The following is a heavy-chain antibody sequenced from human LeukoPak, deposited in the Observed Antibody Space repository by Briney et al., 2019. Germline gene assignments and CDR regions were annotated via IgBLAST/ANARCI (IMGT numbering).Heavy chain of an antibody. Sequence: PSETLSLTCTVSGGSISSYYWSWIRQPPGKGLEWIGRLYNSGSTSYNPSLKSRVTMSVDTSKNQFSLKLTSVTAADTAVYYCARDYRGDVFDYWGQGTLVTVPS. CDR1: GGSISSYY. J-gene: IGHJ4*02. D-gene: IGHD2-21*01. CDR2: LYNSGST. CDR3: ARDYRGDVFDY. V-gene: IGHV4-4*07.